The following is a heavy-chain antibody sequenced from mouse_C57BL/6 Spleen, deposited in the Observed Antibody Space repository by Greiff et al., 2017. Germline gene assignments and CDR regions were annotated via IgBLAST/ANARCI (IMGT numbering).Heavy chain of an antibody. D-gene: IGHD2-5*01. CDR1: GYTFTSYW. CDR3: AKRSYYSKGWYFDV. Sequence: VKLQQPGAELVKPGASVKLSCKASGYTFTSYWMQWVKQRPGQGLEWIGEIDPSDSYTNYNQKFKGKATLTVDTSSSTAYMQLSSLTSEDSAVYYCAKRSYYSKGWYFDVWGTGTTVTVSS. CDR2: IDPSDSYT. J-gene: IGHJ1*03. V-gene: IGHV1-50*01.